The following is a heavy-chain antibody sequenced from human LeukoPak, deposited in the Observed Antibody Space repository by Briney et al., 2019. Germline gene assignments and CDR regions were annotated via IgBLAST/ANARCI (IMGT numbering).Heavy chain of an antibody. Sequence: GGSLRLSCEGPRFRFSGYWTHWVRQAPGKGLVWVSRVQDDERSASYGDSVKGRFTISKDNAKNILYLQMDGLRVEDTAVYYCVRGHVGTIFGVIPVNPLGYWGQGTLVTVSS. CDR3: VRGHVGTIFGVIPVNPLGY. J-gene: IGHJ4*02. CDR2: VQDDERSA. V-gene: IGHV3-74*01. D-gene: IGHD3-3*01. CDR1: RFRFSGYW.